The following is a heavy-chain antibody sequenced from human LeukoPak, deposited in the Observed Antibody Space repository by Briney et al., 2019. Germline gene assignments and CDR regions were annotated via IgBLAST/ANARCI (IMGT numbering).Heavy chain of an antibody. J-gene: IGHJ5*02. CDR3: ARPHTVLYNWFDP. CDR1: GYTFTGYY. CDR2: INPNSGGT. Sequence: ASVKVSCKASGYTFTGYYMHWVRQAPGQGLEWMGRINPNSGGTNYAQKFQGRVTMTRDTSISAAYMELSRLRSEDTAVYYCARPHTVLYNWFDPWGQGTLVTVSS. V-gene: IGHV1-2*06. D-gene: IGHD4-11*01.